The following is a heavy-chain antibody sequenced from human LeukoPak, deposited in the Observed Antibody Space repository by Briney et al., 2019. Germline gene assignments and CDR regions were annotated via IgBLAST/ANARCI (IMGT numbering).Heavy chain of an antibody. CDR3: ARASPFSGSYYYFDY. Sequence: GGSLRLSCAASGFTFSDHYMDWVRQAPGKGLEWVGRTRNKANSYTTEYAASVKGRFTISRDDSKNSLYLQVNSLKTEDTAVYYCARASPFSGSYYYFDYWGQGTLVTVSS. J-gene: IGHJ4*02. D-gene: IGHD1-26*01. V-gene: IGHV3-72*01. CDR1: GFTFSDHY. CDR2: TRNKANSYTT.